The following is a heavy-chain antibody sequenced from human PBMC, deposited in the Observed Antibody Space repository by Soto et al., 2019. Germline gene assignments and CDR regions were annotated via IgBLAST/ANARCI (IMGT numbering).Heavy chain of an antibody. CDR2: IWYDGSNK. V-gene: IGHV3-33*01. D-gene: IGHD6-6*01. CDR3: ALEYSSSFS. Sequence: QVQLVESGGGVVQPGRSLRLSCAASGFTFSSYGMHWVRQAPGKGLEWVAVIWYDGSNKYYADSVKGRFTISRDNSKNTLYLQMNSRRAEDTAVYYCALEYSSSFSWGQGTLVTVSS. J-gene: IGHJ4*02. CDR1: GFTFSSYG.